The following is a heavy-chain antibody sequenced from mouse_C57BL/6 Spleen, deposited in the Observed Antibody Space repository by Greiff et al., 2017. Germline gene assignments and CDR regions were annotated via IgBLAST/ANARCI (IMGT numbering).Heavy chain of an antibody. Sequence: VQLQQPGAELVKPGASVKMSCKASGYTFTSYWITWVKQRPGQGLEWIGDIYPGSGSTNYNEKFKSKATLTVDTSSSTAYMQLSSLTSEDSAVXYCAREGFYYGNHEWFAYWGQGTLVTVSA. V-gene: IGHV1-55*01. CDR2: IYPGSGST. CDR3: AREGFYYGNHEWFAY. CDR1: GYTFTSYW. J-gene: IGHJ3*01. D-gene: IGHD2-1*01.